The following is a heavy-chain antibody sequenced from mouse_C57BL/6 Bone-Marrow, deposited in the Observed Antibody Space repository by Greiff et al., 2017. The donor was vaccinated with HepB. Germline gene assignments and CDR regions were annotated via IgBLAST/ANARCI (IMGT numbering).Heavy chain of an antibody. CDR3: ARRYYGSSWYFDV. Sequence: QVQLQQSGPELVKPGASVKLSCKASGYTFTSYDINWVKQRPGQGLEWIGWIYPRDGSTKYNEKFKSKATLTVDTSSSTAYMQLSSLTSEDSAVYYCARRYYGSSWYFDVWGTGTTVTVSS. J-gene: IGHJ1*03. V-gene: IGHV1-85*01. CDR2: IYPRDGST. CDR1: GYTFTSYD. D-gene: IGHD1-1*01.